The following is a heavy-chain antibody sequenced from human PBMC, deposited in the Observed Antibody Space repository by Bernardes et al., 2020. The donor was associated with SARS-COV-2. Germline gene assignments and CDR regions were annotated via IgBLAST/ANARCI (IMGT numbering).Heavy chain of an antibody. CDR2: ISGSGAHA. J-gene: IGHJ4*02. Sequence: GGSLRLSCAASGFAFDKYAITWVRQAPGKGLEWVSVISGSGAHAYYSASVEARFTVSRDNSMKKMFLQMTSLRPEDTAVYYCAKRSKFDILTGFSPLWDWGQGTLVTVSS. V-gene: IGHV3-23*01. D-gene: IGHD3-9*01. CDR3: AKRSKFDILTGFSPLWD. CDR1: GFAFDKYA.